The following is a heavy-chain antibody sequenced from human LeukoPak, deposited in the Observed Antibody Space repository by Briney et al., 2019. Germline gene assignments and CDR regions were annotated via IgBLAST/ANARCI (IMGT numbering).Heavy chain of an antibody. J-gene: IGHJ4*02. D-gene: IGHD2-15*01. CDR1: GFTFSSYE. V-gene: IGHV3-48*03. Sequence: GGSLRLSCAASGFTFSSYEMNWVRQAPGKGLEWVSYISGGGSTIYYAGSVRGRFTISRDNAKNSLYLQMNSLRVEDTAVYFCARDRYCSGGSCYRGDYFDYWGQGTLVTVSS. CDR3: ARDRYCSGGSCYRGDYFDY. CDR2: ISGGGSTI.